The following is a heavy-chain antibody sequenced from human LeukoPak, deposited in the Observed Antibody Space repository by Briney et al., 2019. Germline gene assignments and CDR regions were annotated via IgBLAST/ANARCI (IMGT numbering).Heavy chain of an antibody. V-gene: IGHV3-7*01. CDR3: ARGVGYDSSGWYGPIDVYYYYMDV. Sequence: GGSLRLSCAASGFTFSTYWMSWVRQAPGKGLEWVANIKQDGSEKYYVDSVKGRFTISRDNAKNSMYLQMNSLSAEDTAVYFCARGVGYDSSGWYGPIDVYYYYMDVWGKGTTVTISS. D-gene: IGHD6-19*01. CDR2: IKQDGSEK. CDR1: GFTFSTYW. J-gene: IGHJ6*03.